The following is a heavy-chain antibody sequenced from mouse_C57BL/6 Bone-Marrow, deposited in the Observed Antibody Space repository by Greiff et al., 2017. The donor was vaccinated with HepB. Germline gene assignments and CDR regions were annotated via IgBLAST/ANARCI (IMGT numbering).Heavy chain of an antibody. CDR1: GYTFTSYG. CDR3: ATRRDYAMDY. CDR2: IYPRSGNT. D-gene: IGHD2-12*01. V-gene: IGHV1-81*01. J-gene: IGHJ4*01. Sequence: QVQLQQSGAELARPGASVKLSCKASGYTFTSYGISWVKQRTGQGLEWIGEIYPRSGNTYYNEKFKGKATLTADKSSSTAYMELRSLTSEDSAVYFCATRRDYAMDYWGQGTSVTVSS.